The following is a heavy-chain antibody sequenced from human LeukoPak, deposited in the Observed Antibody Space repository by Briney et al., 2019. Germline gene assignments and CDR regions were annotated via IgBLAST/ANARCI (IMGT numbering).Heavy chain of an antibody. Sequence: ASVKVSCKASGGTFSSYAISWVRQAPGQGLEWMGRIIPILGIANYAQKFQGRVTITADKSTSTAYMELSSLRSEDTAVYYCLYYYGSGSYYNPSNGMDVWGQGTTVTVSS. CDR1: GGTFSSYA. CDR3: LYYYGSGSYYNPSNGMDV. D-gene: IGHD3-10*01. V-gene: IGHV1-69*04. J-gene: IGHJ6*02. CDR2: IIPILGIA.